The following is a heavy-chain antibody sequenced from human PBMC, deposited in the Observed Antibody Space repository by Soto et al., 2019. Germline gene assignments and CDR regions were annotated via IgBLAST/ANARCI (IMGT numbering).Heavy chain of an antibody. Sequence: EVQLVESGGGLVQPGGSLRLSCEASGFTFTSYTMIWVRQSPGEGLEWLANIKEDGIQKNYVDSVKGRFTISRDNAKKSLYLQMNSLRVDDTAVYYCAREVWGPVDWGQGTPVTVSS. CDR3: AREVWGPVD. CDR1: GFTFTSYT. V-gene: IGHV3-7*01. J-gene: IGHJ4*02. D-gene: IGHD7-27*01. CDR2: IKEDGIQK.